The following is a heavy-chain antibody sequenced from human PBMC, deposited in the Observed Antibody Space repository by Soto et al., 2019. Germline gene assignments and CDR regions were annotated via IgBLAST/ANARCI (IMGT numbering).Heavy chain of an antibody. Sequence: PSETLSLTCAVSGGSISSGGYSWSWIRQPPGKGLEWIGYMYNTGSTVYNPSFKSRVTISVDTSRNQFSLKLSSVTAADTAVYYCARHPGSGFYYELYYFDYWGQGTPVTVSS. CDR1: GGSISSGGYS. CDR2: MYNTGST. D-gene: IGHD3-22*01. CDR3: ARHPGSGFYYELYYFDY. J-gene: IGHJ4*02. V-gene: IGHV4-61*08.